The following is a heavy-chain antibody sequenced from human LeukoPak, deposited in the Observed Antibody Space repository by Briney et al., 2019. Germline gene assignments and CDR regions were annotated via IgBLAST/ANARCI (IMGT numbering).Heavy chain of an antibody. CDR3: ARGDYYDSSGPSDY. CDR1: GFTFSSYS. Sequence: PGGSLRLSCAASGFTFSSYSMNWVRQAPGKGLEWVSSISSSSSYICYADSVKGRFTISRDNAKNSLYLQMNSLRAEDTAVYYCARGDYYDSSGPSDYWGQGTLVTVSS. D-gene: IGHD3-22*01. CDR2: ISSSSSYI. J-gene: IGHJ4*02. V-gene: IGHV3-21*01.